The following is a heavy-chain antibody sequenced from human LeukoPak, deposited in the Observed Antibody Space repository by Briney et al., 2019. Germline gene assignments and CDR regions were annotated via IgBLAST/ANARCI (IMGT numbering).Heavy chain of an antibody. J-gene: IGHJ4*02. CDR2: INHSGST. D-gene: IGHD6-13*01. CDR3: ARRTGYSSSWYAGNYFDY. V-gene: IGHV4-34*01. CDR1: GGSISGYY. Sequence: SETLSLTCTVSGGSISGYYWSWIRQPPGKGLEWIGEINHSGSTNYNPSLKSRVTISVDTSKNQFSLKLSSVTAADTAVYYCARRTGYSSSWYAGNYFDYWGQGTLVTVSS.